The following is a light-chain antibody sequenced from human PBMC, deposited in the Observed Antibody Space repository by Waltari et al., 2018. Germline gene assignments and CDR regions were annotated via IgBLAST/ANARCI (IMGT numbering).Light chain of an antibody. CDR3: QSYDSSLSGSVV. V-gene: IGLV1-40*01. Sequence: QSVLTQPPSVSGAPGQRVTISCTGSRTNIGAGYDVHRYQQPPGTAPKLLITSNSNRPSGVPDRFSDSMSDTSASLTITGLQTEDEADYYCQSYDSSLSGSVVFGGGTKLTVL. CDR2: SNS. CDR1: RTNIGAGYD. J-gene: IGLJ2*01.